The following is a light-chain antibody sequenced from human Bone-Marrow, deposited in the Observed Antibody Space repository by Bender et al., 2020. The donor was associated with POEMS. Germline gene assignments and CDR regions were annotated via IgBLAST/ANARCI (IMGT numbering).Light chain of an antibody. Sequence: QSALTQPASVSASPGQSITISCTGTSSDVGGYNYVSWYQQYAGKAPKLMIFDVSNRPSGVSTRFSGSKSGTSASLAITGLQAEDEGDYYCQSYDNSLGGWVFGGGTKVTVL. CDR3: QSYDNSLGGWV. CDR2: DVS. CDR1: SSDVGGYNY. V-gene: IGLV2-14*03. J-gene: IGLJ3*02.